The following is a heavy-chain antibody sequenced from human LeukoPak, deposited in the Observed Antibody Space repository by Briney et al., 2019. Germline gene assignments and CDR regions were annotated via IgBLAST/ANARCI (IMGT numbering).Heavy chain of an antibody. Sequence: WVSSISSSSSYIYYADSVKGRFTISRDNAKNSLYLQMNSLRAEDTAVYYCARDQGDGFDIWGQGTMVTVSS. J-gene: IGHJ3*02. CDR2: ISSSSSYI. V-gene: IGHV3-21*01. CDR3: ARDQGDGFDI.